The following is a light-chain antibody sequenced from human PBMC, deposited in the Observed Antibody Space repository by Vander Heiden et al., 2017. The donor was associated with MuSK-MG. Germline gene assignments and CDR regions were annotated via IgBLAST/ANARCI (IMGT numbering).Light chain of an antibody. CDR1: RSNIGSNY. CDR3: SSWDDSLRGGV. Sequence: QSVLTQPPSASGPPGQTVTISCSGSRSNIGSNYVYWYQQLPGAAPKLLIYRTNQRPSGVPARFSASRSGTSASLAISGLWSEDEADYYCSSWDDSLRGGVFGGGTKLTVL. J-gene: IGLJ3*02. CDR2: RTN. V-gene: IGLV1-47*03.